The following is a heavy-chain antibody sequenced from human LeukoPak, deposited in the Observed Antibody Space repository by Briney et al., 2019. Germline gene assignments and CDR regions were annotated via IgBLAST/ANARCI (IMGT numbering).Heavy chain of an antibody. CDR2: ISSSSSYV. J-gene: IGHJ4*02. CDR3: ARELRHDYYDSSGLLD. D-gene: IGHD3-22*01. CDR1: GFTFSSYS. Sequence: GGSLRLSCAASGFTFSSYSMNWVRQAPGKGLEGVSSISSSSSYVYYADSVKGRFTISRDNAKNSLYLQMNSLRAEDTAVYYCARELRHDYYDSSGLLDWGQGTLVTVSS. V-gene: IGHV3-21*01.